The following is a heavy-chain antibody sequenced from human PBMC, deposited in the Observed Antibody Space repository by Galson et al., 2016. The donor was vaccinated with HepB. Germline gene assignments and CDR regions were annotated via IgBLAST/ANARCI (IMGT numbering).Heavy chain of an antibody. CDR1: GFTFSSYA. J-gene: IGHJ4*02. D-gene: IGHD6-19*01. CDR3: AKAPPCRVPGCHMGRLDD. CDR2: ISDRGDYL. Sequence: SLRLSCAASGFTFSSYAMNWVRRAPGTGLEWVSVISDRGDYLFYADSVKGRFTISRDNSKDTLYLQMNSLRAEDTAPYFCAKAPPCRVPGCHMGRLDDWGQGALVTVSS. V-gene: IGHV3-23*01.